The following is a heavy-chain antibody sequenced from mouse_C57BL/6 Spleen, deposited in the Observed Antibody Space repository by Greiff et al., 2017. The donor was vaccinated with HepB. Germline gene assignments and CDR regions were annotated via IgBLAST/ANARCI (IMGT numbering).Heavy chain of an antibody. CDR2: INPYNGGT. D-gene: IGHD1-1*01. J-gene: IGHJ4*01. CDR1: GYTFTDYY. Sequence: EVQLQQSGPVLVKPGASVKMSCKASGYTFTDYYMNWVKQSHGKSLEWIGVINPYNGGTSYNQKFKGKATLTVDKSSSTAYMELNSLTSEDSAVYYCARGRVTTVVERGMDYWGQGTSVTVSS. V-gene: IGHV1-19*01. CDR3: ARGRVTTVVERGMDY.